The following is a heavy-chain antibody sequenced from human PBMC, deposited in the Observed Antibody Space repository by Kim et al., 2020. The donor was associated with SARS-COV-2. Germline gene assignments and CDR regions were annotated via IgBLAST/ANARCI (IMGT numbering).Heavy chain of an antibody. CDR1: GASINTRIFY. J-gene: IGHJ4*02. V-gene: IGHV4-39*01. CDR3: VKYQTSPMLDY. Sequence: SETLSLTCSVSGASINTRIFYWGWVRQPPGKGLEWIGTVHYGGSTNYNPSLKSRVTISEDTSKNQFFLKVTSGTAADTAMYYCVKYQTSPMLDYWGKGTLVTVSS. CDR2: VHYGGST. D-gene: IGHD2-2*01.